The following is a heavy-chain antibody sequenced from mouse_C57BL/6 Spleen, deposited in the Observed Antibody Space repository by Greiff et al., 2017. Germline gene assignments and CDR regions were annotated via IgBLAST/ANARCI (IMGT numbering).Heavy chain of an antibody. CDR1: GYSFTGYY. J-gene: IGHJ4*01. CDR3: ARGRRAMDY. CDR2: INPSTGGT. V-gene: IGHV1-42*01. Sequence: VQLKQSGPELVKPGASVKISCKASGYSFTGYYMNWVKQSPEKSLEWIGEINPSTGGTTYNQKFKAKATLTVDKSSSTAYMQLKSLTSEDSAVYYCARGRRAMDYWGQGTSVTVSS.